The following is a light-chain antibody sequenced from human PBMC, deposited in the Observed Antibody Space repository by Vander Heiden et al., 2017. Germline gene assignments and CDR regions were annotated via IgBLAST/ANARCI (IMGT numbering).Light chain of an antibody. V-gene: IGLV2-14*03. Sequence: QSALTQPASVSGSPRQSITISCTGTSSDIGDYNYVSWYQHHPGKAPKLIIYDVIHRPSGVSNRFSGSKSGYTASLTISGLQADDEADYYCSSYTSSTTLLCGGGTKLNGL. CDR1: SSDIGDYNY. CDR2: DVI. J-gene: IGLJ3*02. CDR3: SSYTSSTTLL.